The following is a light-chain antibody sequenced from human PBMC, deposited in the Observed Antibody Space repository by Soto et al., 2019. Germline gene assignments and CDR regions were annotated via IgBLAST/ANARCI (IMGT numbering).Light chain of an antibody. V-gene: IGKV2-28*01. CDR3: MQPLKSWT. CDR1: QSLLHSNGYNY. CDR2: LGS. J-gene: IGKJ1*01. Sequence: DIVMTQSPLSLPVTPGEPASISCRSSQSLLHSNGYNYLDWYLQKPGQSPQLLIYLGSNRASGVPDRFSGGGSGTDFTLKISRVEAEDVGVYYCMQPLKSWTFGQGTKVEIK.